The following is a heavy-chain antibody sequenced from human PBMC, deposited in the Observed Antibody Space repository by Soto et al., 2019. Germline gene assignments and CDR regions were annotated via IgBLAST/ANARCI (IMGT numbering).Heavy chain of an antibody. D-gene: IGHD6-19*01. Sequence: QVQLVESGGGVVQPGRSLRLSCAASGFTFSSYGMHWVRQAPGKGLEWVAVISYDGSNKYYADSVKGRFTISRDNSKNTLYLQMNSLRAEDTAVYYCAKDSSVKYYFDYWVQGTLVTVSS. CDR2: ISYDGSNK. CDR1: GFTFSSYG. V-gene: IGHV3-30*18. CDR3: AKDSSVKYYFDY. J-gene: IGHJ4*02.